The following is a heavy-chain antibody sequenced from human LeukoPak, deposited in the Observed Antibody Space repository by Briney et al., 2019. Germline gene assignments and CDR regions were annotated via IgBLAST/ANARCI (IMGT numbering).Heavy chain of an antibody. Sequence: GGSLRLSCAASGFTFSSYAMHWVRQAPGKGLEWVAVISYDGSNKYYADSVEGRFTISRDNSKNTLYLQMNSLRAEDTAVYYCARVRGAFDIWGQGTMVTVSS. D-gene: IGHD3-10*01. CDR3: ARVRGAFDI. V-gene: IGHV3-30-3*01. CDR1: GFTFSSYA. J-gene: IGHJ3*02. CDR2: ISYDGSNK.